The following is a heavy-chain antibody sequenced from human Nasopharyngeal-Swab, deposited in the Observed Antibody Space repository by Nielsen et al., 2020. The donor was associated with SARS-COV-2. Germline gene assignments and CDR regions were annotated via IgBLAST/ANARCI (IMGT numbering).Heavy chain of an antibody. CDR2: ISYDGSNK. J-gene: IGHJ5*02. D-gene: IGHD3-3*01. V-gene: IGHV3-33*05. Sequence: VRQAPGKGLEWVAVISYDGSNKYYAGSVKGRFTISRDNSKNSLYLQMNSLRDEDTAVYYCARDQLTYDFWRGINWFDPWGQGTLVTVSS. CDR3: ARDQLTYDFWRGINWFDP.